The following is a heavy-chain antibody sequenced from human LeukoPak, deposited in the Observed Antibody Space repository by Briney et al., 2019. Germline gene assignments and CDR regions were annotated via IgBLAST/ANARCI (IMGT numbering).Heavy chain of an antibody. J-gene: IGHJ4*02. D-gene: IGHD3-3*01. V-gene: IGHV1-46*01. CDR3: ARELRSGYYRWIAY. Sequence: ASVKVSCKASGYTFTSYYIHWVRQAPGQELGWMGIINPSGGSTSYAQKFQGRVTMTRDTSTSTVYMELSSLRSEDTAVYYCARELRSGYYRWIAYWGQGPLVSVSS. CDR1: GYTFTSYY. CDR2: INPSGGST.